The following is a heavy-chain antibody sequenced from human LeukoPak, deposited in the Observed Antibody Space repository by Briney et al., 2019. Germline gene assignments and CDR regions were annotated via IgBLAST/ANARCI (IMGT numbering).Heavy chain of an antibody. CDR2: INPNSGGT. CDR3: ARGRGYSYGGNDY. J-gene: IGHJ4*02. D-gene: IGHD5-18*01. Sequence: GASVKVSCKASGYTFTGYYMHWVRQAPGQGLEWMGWINPNSGGTNYAQKFQGRVTMTRDTSISTAYMELNRLRSDDTAVYYCARGRGYSYGGNDYWGQGTLVTVSS. V-gene: IGHV1-2*02. CDR1: GYTFTGYY.